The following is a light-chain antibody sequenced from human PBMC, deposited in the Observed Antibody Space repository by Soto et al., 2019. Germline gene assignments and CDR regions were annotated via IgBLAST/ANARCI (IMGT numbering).Light chain of an antibody. CDR1: QGISSY. J-gene: IGKJ5*01. Sequence: AIRTTQSPSSFSASTGDRVTITCRASQGISSYLAWYQQKPGKAPKLLIYAASALQSGVPSRFSGSGSGTDFTLTISSLQSEDFATYYCQQYYSYPITFGQGTRLEIK. CDR2: AAS. CDR3: QQYYSYPIT. V-gene: IGKV1-8*01.